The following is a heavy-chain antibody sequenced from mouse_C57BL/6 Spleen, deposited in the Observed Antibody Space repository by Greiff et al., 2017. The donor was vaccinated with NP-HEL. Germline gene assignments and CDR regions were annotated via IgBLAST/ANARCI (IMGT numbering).Heavy chain of an antibody. CDR1: GYTFTSYW. V-gene: IGHV1-59*01. D-gene: IGHD1-1*01. CDR3: ARHGSSHGAMDY. CDR2: IDPSDSYT. J-gene: IGHJ4*01. Sequence: VQLQQPGAELVRPGTSVKLSCKASGYTFTSYWMHWVKQRPGQGLEWIGVIDPSDSYTNYNQKFKGKATLTVDTSSSTAYMQLSSLTSEDSAVYYCARHGSSHGAMDYWGQGTSVTVSS.